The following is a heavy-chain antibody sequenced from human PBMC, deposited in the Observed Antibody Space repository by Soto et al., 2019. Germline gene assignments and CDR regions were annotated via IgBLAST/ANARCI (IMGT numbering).Heavy chain of an antibody. D-gene: IGHD5-18*01. CDR2: IDPSDSYT. Sequence: GESLKISCKGSGYSFTSYWISWVRQMPGKGLEWMGRIDPSDSYTNYSPSFQGHVTISADKSISTAYLQWSSLKASDTAMYYCAKEGYSFVGMDVWGQGTTVTAP. V-gene: IGHV5-10-1*01. CDR1: GYSFTSYW. J-gene: IGHJ6*02. CDR3: AKEGYSFVGMDV.